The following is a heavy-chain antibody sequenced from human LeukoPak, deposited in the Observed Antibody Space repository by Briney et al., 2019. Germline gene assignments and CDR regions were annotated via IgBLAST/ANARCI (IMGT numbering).Heavy chain of an antibody. D-gene: IGHD3-22*01. CDR1: GFTFSSYA. CDR2: ISGGGGST. CDR3: AKSYDISRFYPY. V-gene: IGHV3-23*01. J-gene: IGHJ4*02. Sequence: GGSLRLSCAASGFTFSSYAMSWVRQAPGKGLEWVSVISGGGGSTDYADSVKGRFTVSRDNSKNTLYLQMDSLTVEDTAVYYCAKSYDISRFYPYWGQGTLVTVSS.